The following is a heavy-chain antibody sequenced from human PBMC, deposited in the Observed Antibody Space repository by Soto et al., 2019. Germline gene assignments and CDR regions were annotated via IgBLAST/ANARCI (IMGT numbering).Heavy chain of an antibody. CDR2: IYYSGST. D-gene: IGHD1-20*01. J-gene: IGHJ4*02. CDR1: GGSISSSSYY. V-gene: IGHV4-39*01. Sequence: PSEMLSLTCTVSGGSISSSSYYWGWIRQPPGKGLEWIGSIYYSGSTYYNPSLKSRVTISVDTSKNQFSLKLSSVTAADTAVYYCPRITDAPRPPYYFDYWGQGTLVTVSS. CDR3: PRITDAPRPPYYFDY.